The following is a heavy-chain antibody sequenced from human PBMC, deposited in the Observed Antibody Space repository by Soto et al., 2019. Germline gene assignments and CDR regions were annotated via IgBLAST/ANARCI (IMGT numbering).Heavy chain of an antibody. J-gene: IGHJ4*02. Sequence: GASVKDSCKTSGYTFSNYDFSWVRQAPGQGLEWMGWVSNKNGVTNYAEKFRDRVTMTTDISTNTIYMELRSLRSDDTAVYCCVRDLDASGSYYTDYWGPGTLVTAPQ. CDR3: VRDLDASGSYYTDY. D-gene: IGHD3-10*01. V-gene: IGHV1-18*04. CDR1: GYTFSNYD. CDR2: VSNKNGVT.